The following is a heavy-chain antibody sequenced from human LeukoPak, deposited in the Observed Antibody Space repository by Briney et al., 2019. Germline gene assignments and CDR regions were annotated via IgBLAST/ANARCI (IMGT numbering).Heavy chain of an antibody. D-gene: IGHD2-2*01. CDR1: GGSISSYY. J-gene: IGHJ5*02. V-gene: IGHV4-59*01. Sequence: PSETLSLTCTVSGGSISSYYWSWIRQPPGKGLEWIGYIYYSGSTNYNPSLKSRVTISVDTSKNQFSLKLSSVTAADTAVYYSARETSTLKVDPWGQGTLVTVSS. CDR3: ARETSTLKVDP. CDR2: IYYSGST.